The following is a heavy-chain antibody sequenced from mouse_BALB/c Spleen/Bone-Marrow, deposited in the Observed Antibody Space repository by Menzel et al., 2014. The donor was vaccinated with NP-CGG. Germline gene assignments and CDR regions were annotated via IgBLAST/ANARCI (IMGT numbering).Heavy chain of an antibody. D-gene: IGHD1-2*01. CDR2: IRSKSHNYAT. V-gene: IGHV10-1*02. J-gene: IGHJ4*01. CDR3: VRHYYGYAPYAMDY. Sequence: EVHLVESGGGLVQPKGSLKLSCAASGFTFNTYAMNWVRQAPGKGLEWVARIRSKSHNYATYYADSVKDRFTISRDDSQSMLYLQMNNLQTEDTAMYFCVRHYYGYAPYAMDYWGQGTSVTVSS. CDR1: GFTFNTYA.